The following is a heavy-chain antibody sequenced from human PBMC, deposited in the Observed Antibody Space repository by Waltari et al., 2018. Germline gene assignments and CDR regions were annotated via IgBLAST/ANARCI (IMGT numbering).Heavy chain of an antibody. Sequence: QVQLVESGGGVVQPGRSQRLSCAASGFTFSSYAMHWVRQAPGKGLEWVAVISYDGSNKYYADSVKGRFTISRDNSKNTLYLQMNSLRAEDTAVYYCARDYGRYSSSWYGPFVGWGQGTLVTVSS. J-gene: IGHJ4*02. CDR1: GFTFSSYA. V-gene: IGHV3-30-3*01. D-gene: IGHD6-13*01. CDR2: ISYDGSNK. CDR3: ARDYGRYSSSWYGPFVG.